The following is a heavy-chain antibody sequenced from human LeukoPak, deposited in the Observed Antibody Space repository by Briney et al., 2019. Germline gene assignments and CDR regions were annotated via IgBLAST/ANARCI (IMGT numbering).Heavy chain of an antibody. CDR3: ARSLTFGVVIILTTYFDY. CDR1: GGSFSGYY. Sequence: KPSETLSLTCAVYGGSFSGYYWSWIRQPPGKGLEWIGEINHSGSTNYNPSLKSRVTISVDTSKNQFSLKLSSVTAADTAVYYCARSLTFGVVIILTTYFDYWGQGTLVTVSS. V-gene: IGHV4-34*01. D-gene: IGHD3-3*01. CDR2: INHSGST. J-gene: IGHJ4*02.